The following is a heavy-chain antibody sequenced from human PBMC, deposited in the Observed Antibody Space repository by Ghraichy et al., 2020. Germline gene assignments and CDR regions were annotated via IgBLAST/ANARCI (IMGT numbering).Heavy chain of an antibody. J-gene: IGHJ4*02. CDR2: IDWDDDK. D-gene: IGHD6-13*01. CDR1: GFSLSTSGMC. Sequence: SGPTLVKPTQTLTLTCTFSGFSLSTSGMCVSWIRQPPGKALEWLARIDWDDDKYYSTSLKTRLTISKDTSKNQVVLTMTNMDPVDTATYYCARIREKGIAAAGTLDYWGQGTLVTVSS. V-gene: IGHV2-70*11. CDR3: ARIREKGIAAAGTLDY.